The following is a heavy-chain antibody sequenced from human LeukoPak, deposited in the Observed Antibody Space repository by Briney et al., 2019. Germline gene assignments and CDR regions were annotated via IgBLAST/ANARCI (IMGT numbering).Heavy chain of an antibody. D-gene: IGHD2/OR15-2a*01. CDR3: ATGLIVIVKEALWNDF. J-gene: IGHJ4*02. CDR2: FDPEEGET. Sequence: ASVTVSCKVSGYSLTKLPINWVRQPPGKGLEWMGGFDPEEGETIYSQKFQGRLTMTEDTSADTAYMELNNLRSEDTAVYYCATGLIVIVKEALWNDFWGQGTLVTVSS. V-gene: IGHV1-24*01. CDR1: GYSLTKLP.